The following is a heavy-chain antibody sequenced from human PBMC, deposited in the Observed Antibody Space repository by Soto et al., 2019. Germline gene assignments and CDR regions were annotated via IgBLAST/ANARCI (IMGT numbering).Heavy chain of an antibody. Sequence: GGSLRLSCAVSGFRFGNYWMSWVRQAPGKGLEWLASIKEDGSERYYLDSVKGRFTISRDNAKDSLSLQMNSLRGEDTAFYYCARDVGPVTIFGEALSGYFDFWGQGTLVTVSS. D-gene: IGHD3-3*01. J-gene: IGHJ4*02. CDR1: GFRFGNYW. CDR2: IKEDGSER. V-gene: IGHV3-7*03. CDR3: ARDVGPVTIFGEALSGYFDF.